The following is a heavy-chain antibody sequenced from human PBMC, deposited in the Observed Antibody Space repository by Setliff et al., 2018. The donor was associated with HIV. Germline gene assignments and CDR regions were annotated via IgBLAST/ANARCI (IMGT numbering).Heavy chain of an antibody. J-gene: IGHJ4*02. D-gene: IGHD3-22*01. Sequence: SETLSLTCAVYGGSFSDYYWTWIRQSPGKGLEWIGEINHRGSTNYNPSLKSRVTMSVDTSKNQFSLQLSSVTAADTAFYYCARQAIFGYYDSSGYLDYWGQGTLVTVSS. CDR3: ARQAIFGYYDSSGYLDY. V-gene: IGHV4-34*01. CDR2: INHRGST. CDR1: GGSFSDYY.